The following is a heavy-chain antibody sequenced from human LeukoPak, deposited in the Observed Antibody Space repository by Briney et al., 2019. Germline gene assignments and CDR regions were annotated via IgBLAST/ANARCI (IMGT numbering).Heavy chain of an antibody. J-gene: IGHJ4*02. D-gene: IGHD6-19*01. CDR3: ARSTGASQWLVGFDY. CDR2: VYPGDSDT. Sequence: PGESLKISCKGSGYSFTSYWIGWVRQMPGKGLEWMGIVYPGDSDTRYSPSFQGQVTISADKSISTAYLQWSSLKASDTAMYYCARSTGASQWLVGFDYWGQGTLVTVSS. CDR1: GYSFTSYW. V-gene: IGHV5-51*01.